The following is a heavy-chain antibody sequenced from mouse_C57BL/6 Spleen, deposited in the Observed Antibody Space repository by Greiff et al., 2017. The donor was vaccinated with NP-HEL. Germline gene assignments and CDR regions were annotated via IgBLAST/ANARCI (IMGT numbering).Heavy chain of an antibody. J-gene: IGHJ1*03. CDR3: ARYYSNYWYFDV. CDR2: INPYNGDT. CDR1: GYSFTGYF. Sequence: EVKLQESGPELVKPGDSVKISCKASGYSFTGYFMNWVMQSHGKSLEWIGRINPYNGDTFYNQKFKGKATLTVDKSSSTAHMELRSLTSEDSAVYYCARYYSNYWYFDVWGTGTTVTVSS. D-gene: IGHD2-5*01. V-gene: IGHV1-20*01.